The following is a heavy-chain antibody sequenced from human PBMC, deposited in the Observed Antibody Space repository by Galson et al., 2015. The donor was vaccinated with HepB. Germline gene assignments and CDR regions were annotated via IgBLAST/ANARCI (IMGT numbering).Heavy chain of an antibody. V-gene: IGHV4-59*01. CDR2: IYYSGST. CDR3: ARLSPQTYYFDY. D-gene: IGHD2/OR15-2a*01. J-gene: IGHJ4*02. Sequence: LSLTCTVSGGSISSYYWSWIRQPPGKGLEWIGYIYYSGSTNYNPSLKSRVTISVDTSKNQFSLKLSSVTAADTAVYYCARLSPQTYYFDYWGQGTLVTVSS. CDR1: GGSISSYY.